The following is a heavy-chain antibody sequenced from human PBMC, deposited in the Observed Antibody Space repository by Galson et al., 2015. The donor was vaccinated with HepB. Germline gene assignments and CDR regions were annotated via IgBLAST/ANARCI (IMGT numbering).Heavy chain of an antibody. CDR1: GYSFTSHW. V-gene: IGHV5-51*01. Sequence: QSGAEVKKPGESLKISCKGSGYSFTSHWIGWVRQMPGKGLEWMGIIYPGDSDTRYTPSFQGQVTISVDKSINTAYLQWSSLRASDTAMYYCARHDSSGYYYDFDYWGQGTLVTVSS. D-gene: IGHD3-22*01. CDR3: ARHDSSGYYYDFDY. CDR2: IYPGDSDT. J-gene: IGHJ4*02.